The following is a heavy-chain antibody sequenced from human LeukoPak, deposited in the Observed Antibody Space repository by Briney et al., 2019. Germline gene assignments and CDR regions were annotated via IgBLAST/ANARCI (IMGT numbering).Heavy chain of an antibody. Sequence: GGSLRLSCAASGFTFSNYWMSWVRQAPGKGLEWVANINQDGSVKYYVDSGKGRFTISRDNAKNSLSLQMNTLRAEDTAVYYCARIGYSSSSMDYWGQGTLVTVSS. D-gene: IGHD6-6*01. V-gene: IGHV3-7*01. CDR2: INQDGSVK. CDR1: GFTFSNYW. J-gene: IGHJ4*02. CDR3: ARIGYSSSSMDY.